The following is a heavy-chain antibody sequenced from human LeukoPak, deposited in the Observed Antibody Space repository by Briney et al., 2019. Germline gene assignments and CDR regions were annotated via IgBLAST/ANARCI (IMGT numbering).Heavy chain of an antibody. D-gene: IGHD3-10*01. CDR1: GFTFASYA. CDR3: AKDINYYGSGSYYAFDI. Sequence: GGSLRLSCAASGFTFASYAMNWVRQAPGKGLEWVSAIIGTGGDIHYADSVKGRFTISRDNSKNTLYLQMNSLRAEDTAVYYCAKDINYYGSGSYYAFDIWGQGTMVTVSS. J-gene: IGHJ3*02. CDR2: IIGTGGDI. V-gene: IGHV3-23*01.